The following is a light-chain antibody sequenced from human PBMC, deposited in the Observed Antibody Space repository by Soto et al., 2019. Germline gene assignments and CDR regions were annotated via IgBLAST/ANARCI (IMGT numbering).Light chain of an antibody. CDR2: EVT. V-gene: IGLV2-14*01. CDR1: SSDIGGYNY. J-gene: IGLJ3*02. Sequence: QSVLTQPASVSGSPGQSITISCTGTSSDIGGYNYVSWYQQHPGKAPKLIIYEVTNRPSGVSNRFSGSKSANTASLTISGLQSEDEADYYCSSYTTSSNWVFGGGTQLTVL. CDR3: SSYTTSSNWV.